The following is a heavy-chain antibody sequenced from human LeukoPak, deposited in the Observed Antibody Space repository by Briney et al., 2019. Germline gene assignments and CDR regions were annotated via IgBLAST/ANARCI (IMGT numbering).Heavy chain of an antibody. Sequence: SVKVCCKASGGTFSSYTISWVRQAPGQGLEWMGGIIPIFRSANYAQKFQGRVTITADESTSTAYMELSSLRSEDTAVYYCATAVAVGYYYYYMDVWGKGTTVTVSS. CDR2: IIPIFRSA. V-gene: IGHV1-69*13. CDR3: ATAVAVGYYYYYMDV. CDR1: GGTFSSYT. D-gene: IGHD2-15*01. J-gene: IGHJ6*03.